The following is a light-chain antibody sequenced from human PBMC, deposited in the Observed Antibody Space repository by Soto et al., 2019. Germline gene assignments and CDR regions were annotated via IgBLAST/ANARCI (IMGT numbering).Light chain of an antibody. Sequence: DIQMTQSPSSLFASVGVRVSITCQARQALYIYLNWFQGKPGRPPKLLIYDASHLDTGVPSRFSGSRSGTDFTLTISSLQPEDVATYCCQQSDKLPYTFGQGTNLEI. CDR1: QALYIY. CDR3: QQSDKLPYT. J-gene: IGKJ2*01. V-gene: IGKV1-33*01. CDR2: DAS.